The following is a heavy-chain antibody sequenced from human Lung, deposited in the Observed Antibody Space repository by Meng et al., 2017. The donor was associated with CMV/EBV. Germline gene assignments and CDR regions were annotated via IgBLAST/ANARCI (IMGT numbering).Heavy chain of an antibody. CDR3: ARSDMIRGVVVPDY. Sequence: ASVKVSCKASGYTFIAYAFSWVRQAPGQGHEWMGWISAYNGNTNYAQKVQGRVTMTTDTSTSTAYMELRSLRSDDTAVYYCARSDMIRGVVVPDYWGQGTLVTFSS. J-gene: IGHJ4*02. V-gene: IGHV1-18*01. CDR2: ISAYNGNT. CDR1: GYTFIAYA. D-gene: IGHD3-10*01.